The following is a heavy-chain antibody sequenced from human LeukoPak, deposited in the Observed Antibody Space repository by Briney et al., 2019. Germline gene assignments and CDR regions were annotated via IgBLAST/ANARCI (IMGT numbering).Heavy chain of an antibody. V-gene: IGHV3-30*18. Sequence: PGGSMRLSCAASGFIFNNYGMHWVRQAPGKGLEWVAAISFDGIDKIYQDSVKGRFTISRDNSKNTLYLQMSSLRAEDTAVYYCAKHYSSGWYGDDAFDIWGQGTMVTVSS. CDR1: GFIFNNYG. J-gene: IGHJ3*02. CDR3: AKHYSSGWYGDDAFDI. D-gene: IGHD6-19*01. CDR2: ISFDGIDK.